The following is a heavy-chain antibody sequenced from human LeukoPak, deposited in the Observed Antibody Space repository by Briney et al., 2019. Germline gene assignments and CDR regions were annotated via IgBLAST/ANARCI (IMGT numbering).Heavy chain of an antibody. Sequence: PGGSLRLSCAASGFTFSSYWMSWVRQAPGKGLEWVAHIKQDGSEKYYVDSVKGRFTISRDNAKNSLYLQMNSLRAEDTAVYYCARSPYSSGWYLFYYYMDVWGKGTTVTVSS. D-gene: IGHD6-19*01. CDR1: GFTFSSYW. J-gene: IGHJ6*03. V-gene: IGHV3-7*01. CDR3: ARSPYSSGWYLFYYYMDV. CDR2: IKQDGSEK.